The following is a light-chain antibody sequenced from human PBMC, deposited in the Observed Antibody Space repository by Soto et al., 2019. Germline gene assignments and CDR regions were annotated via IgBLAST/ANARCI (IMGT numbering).Light chain of an antibody. CDR3: SSYTSSNTVI. V-gene: IGLV2-14*01. Sequence: QSVLTQPPSASGSPGQSVAISCTGTSSDVGGYNYVSWYQQHPGKAPKLMIYEVSNRPSGVSNHFSASKSGNTASLTISGLQAEDEADYYCSSYTSSNTVIFGGGTKVTVL. CDR1: SSDVGGYNY. CDR2: EVS. J-gene: IGLJ2*01.